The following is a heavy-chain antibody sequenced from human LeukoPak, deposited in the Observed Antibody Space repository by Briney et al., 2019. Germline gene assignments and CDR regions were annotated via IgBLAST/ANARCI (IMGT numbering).Heavy chain of an antibody. CDR1: GGSFSGYY. Sequence: SETLSLTCAVYGGSFSGYYWSWVRQPPGKGLEWIGEINHSGSTNYNPSLESRVTISVDTSKNQFSLKLRPVTAADTAVYYCARAGYCSSSSCYLNYWGQGTLVTVSS. D-gene: IGHD2-2*01. CDR3: ARAGYCSSSSCYLNY. CDR2: INHSGST. J-gene: IGHJ4*02. V-gene: IGHV4-34*01.